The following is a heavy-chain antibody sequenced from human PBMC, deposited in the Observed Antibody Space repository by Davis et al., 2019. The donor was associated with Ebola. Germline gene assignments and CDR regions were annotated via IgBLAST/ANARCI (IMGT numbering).Heavy chain of an antibody. Sequence: AASVKVSCKASGYTFTSYYMHWVRQAPGQGLEWMGIINPSGGSTSYAQKFQGRVTMTRDTSTSTVYMELNSLRAEDTAVYYCARDSGYDSGYYYGMDVWGQGTTVTVSS. CDR2: INPSGGST. D-gene: IGHD5-12*01. CDR3: ARDSGYDSGYYYGMDV. J-gene: IGHJ6*02. CDR1: GYTFTSYY. V-gene: IGHV1-46*01.